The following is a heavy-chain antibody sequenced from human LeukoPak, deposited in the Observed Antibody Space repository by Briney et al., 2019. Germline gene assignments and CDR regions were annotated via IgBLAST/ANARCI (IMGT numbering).Heavy chain of an antibody. J-gene: IGHJ3*02. CDR2: IYYSGST. D-gene: IGHD3-22*01. CDR3: ARQDSSGPYNAFDI. V-gene: IGHV4-39*01. CDR1: GGSISSSSYY. Sequence: SETLSLTCTVSGGSISSSSYYWGWIRQPPGKGLEWIGSIYYSGSTYYNPSLKSRVTISVDTYKNQFSLKLSSVTATDTAVYYCARQDSSGPYNAFDIWGKGTMVTVSS.